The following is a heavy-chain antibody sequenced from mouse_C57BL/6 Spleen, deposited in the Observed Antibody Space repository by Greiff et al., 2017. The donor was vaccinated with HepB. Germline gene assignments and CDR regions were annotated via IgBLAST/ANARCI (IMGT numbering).Heavy chain of an antibody. CDR3: TRPYYYGSDFDY. CDR2: IRNKANNHAT. CDR1: GFTFSDAW. J-gene: IGHJ2*01. V-gene: IGHV6-6*01. D-gene: IGHD1-1*01. Sequence: EVQGVESGGGLVQPGGSMKLSCAASGFTFSDAWMDWVRQSPEKGLEWVAEIRNKANNHATYYAESVKGRFTISRDDSKSSVYLQMNSLRAEDTGIYYCTRPYYYGSDFDYWGQGTTLTVSS.